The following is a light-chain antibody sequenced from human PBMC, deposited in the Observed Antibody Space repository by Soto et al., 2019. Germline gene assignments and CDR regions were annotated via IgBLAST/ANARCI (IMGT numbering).Light chain of an antibody. V-gene: IGKV3-20*01. J-gene: IGKJ3*01. Sequence: EIVLTQSPGTLSLSPGERATLSCRASQSVSSSYLAWYQQTPGQAPRLLIYGASSSATGIPDRFSGSGSGTDFTLTISRLEPEDFAVYYCQQYGSSSQGFTFGPGTKVDIK. CDR1: QSVSSSY. CDR3: QQYGSSSQGFT. CDR2: GAS.